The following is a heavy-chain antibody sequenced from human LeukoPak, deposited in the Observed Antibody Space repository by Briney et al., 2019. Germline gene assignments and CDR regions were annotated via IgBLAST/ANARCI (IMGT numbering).Heavy chain of an antibody. J-gene: IGHJ4*02. CDR1: GFTFSSYS. Sequence: GGSLRLSCAASGFTFSSYSMNWVRQAPGKGLEWVSSIGSNSDNIYYADSVRGRFTTSRDNAKNSLFLQMSSLRAEDTAVYYCARWTTLTTRDLDYWGQGTLVTVSS. D-gene: IGHD4-17*01. CDR2: IGSNSDNI. V-gene: IGHV3-21*01. CDR3: ARWTTLTTRDLDY.